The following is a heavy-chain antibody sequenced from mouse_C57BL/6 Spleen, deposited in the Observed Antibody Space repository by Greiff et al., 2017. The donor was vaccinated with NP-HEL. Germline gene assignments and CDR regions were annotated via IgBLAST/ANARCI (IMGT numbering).Heavy chain of an antibody. CDR3: ARQGWLEDAMDY. CDR2: ISSGGSYT. CDR1: GFTFSSYG. J-gene: IGHJ4*01. V-gene: IGHV5-6*01. D-gene: IGHD2-3*01. Sequence: DVQLVESGGDLVKPGGSLKLSCAASGFTFSSYGMSWVRQTPDKRLEWVATISSGGSYTYYPDSLKGRFTISRDNAKNTLYLQISSLKSEDTAMYYFARQGWLEDAMDYWGQGTSVTVSS.